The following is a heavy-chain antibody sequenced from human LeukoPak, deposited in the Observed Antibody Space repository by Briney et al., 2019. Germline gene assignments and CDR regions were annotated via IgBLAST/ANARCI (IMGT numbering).Heavy chain of an antibody. D-gene: IGHD2-2*02. CDR3: ARDGVYCSSTSCYNYFDY. CDR2: IYTSGST. Sequence: SETLSLTCTVSGGSISSYYWSWIRQPAGKELEWIGRIYTSGSTNYNPSLKSRVTMSVDTSKNQFSLKLSSVTAADTAVYYCARDGVYCSSTSCYNYFDYWGQGTLVTVSS. J-gene: IGHJ4*02. CDR1: GGSISSYY. V-gene: IGHV4-4*07.